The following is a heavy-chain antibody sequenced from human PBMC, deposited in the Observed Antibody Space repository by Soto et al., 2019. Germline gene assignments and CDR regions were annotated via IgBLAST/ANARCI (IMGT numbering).Heavy chain of an antibody. CDR3: AHRRRYYDSSGYYYLDY. D-gene: IGHD3-22*01. CDR1: GFSLSTSGVG. CDR2: IYWDDDK. Sequence: QITLKESGPTLVKPTQTLTLTCTFSGFSLSTSGVGVGWIHQPPGKALEWLALIYWDDDKRYSPSLKSRLTIPKDTSKNQVVLTMTNMDPVDTATYYCAHRRRYYDSSGYYYLDYWGQGTLVTVSS. J-gene: IGHJ4*02. V-gene: IGHV2-5*02.